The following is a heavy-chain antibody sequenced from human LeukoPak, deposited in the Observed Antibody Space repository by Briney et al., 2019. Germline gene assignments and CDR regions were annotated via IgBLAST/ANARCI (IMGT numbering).Heavy chain of an antibody. CDR1: GYTFTGYY. J-gene: IGHJ4*02. CDR2: INPNSGGT. CDR3: ARVSVQYYYGSGSYYNVYFDY. V-gene: IGHV1-2*02. D-gene: IGHD3-10*01. Sequence: ASVKVSCKASGYTFTGYYMHWVRQAPGQGLEWMGWINPNSGGTNYAQKFQGRVTMTRDTSISTAYMELSRLRSDDTAAYYCARVSVQYYYGSGSYYNVYFDYWGQGTLVTVSS.